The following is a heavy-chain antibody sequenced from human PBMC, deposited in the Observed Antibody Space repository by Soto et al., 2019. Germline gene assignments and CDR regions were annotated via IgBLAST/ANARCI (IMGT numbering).Heavy chain of an antibody. CDR3: ARDKREAGDAFDI. V-gene: IGHV1-18*01. CDR2: ISAYNGNT. J-gene: IGHJ3*02. Sequence: GESLKISCKASGYTFTSYGISWVRQAPGQGLEWMGWISAYNGNTNYAQKLQGRVTMTTDTSTSTAYMELRSLRSDDTAVYYCARDKREAGDAFDIWGQGTMVTVSS. CDR1: GYTFTSYG. D-gene: IGHD6-13*01.